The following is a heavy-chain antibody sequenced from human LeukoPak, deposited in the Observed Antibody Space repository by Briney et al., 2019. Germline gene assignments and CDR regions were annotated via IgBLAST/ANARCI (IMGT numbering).Heavy chain of an antibody. CDR2: ISGTGDST. J-gene: IGHJ3*02. V-gene: IGHV3-23*01. D-gene: IGHD3-22*01. CDR1: GFTFSSYP. CDR3: ARECGRHYDDRAFDI. Sequence: PGGSLRLSCVASGFTFSSYPMNWVRQSPERGLEWASAISGTGDSTSYADSLRGRFSISRDNSHDTLYLQMSSLTAEDTAVYYCARECGRHYDDRAFDIWGQGTMVTVSS.